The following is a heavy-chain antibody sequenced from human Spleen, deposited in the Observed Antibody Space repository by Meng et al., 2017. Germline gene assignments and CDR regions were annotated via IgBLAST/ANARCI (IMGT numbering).Heavy chain of an antibody. V-gene: IGHV1-18*01. CDR1: CYSFISYE. D-gene: IGHD2-21*01. CDR2: ISPSNGNT. J-gene: IGHJ5*02. CDR3: ARIEGGGAGRLGWFDP. Sequence: QVQRVQSGAVVKKPGASVKVYCKAYCYSFISYEIIWVRQAPGQGLEWVGWISPSNGNTNDAEKRQGRVTMTTDTSTSTAYMELRSLRSDDTAIYYCARIEGGGAGRLGWFDPWGQGTLVTVSS.